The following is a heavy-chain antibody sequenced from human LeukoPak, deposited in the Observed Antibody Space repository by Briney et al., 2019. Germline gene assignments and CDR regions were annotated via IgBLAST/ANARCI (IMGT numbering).Heavy chain of an antibody. CDR3: ARGRRDGYSNN. CDR2: INPNSGGT. CDR1: GYTFTGYY. D-gene: IGHD5-24*01. V-gene: IGHV1-2*02. J-gene: IGHJ4*02. Sequence: ASVKVSCKASGYTFTGYYMHWVRQAPGQGLEWMGWINPNSGGTNYAQKFQGRVTITRNTSISTAYMELSSLRSEDTAVYYCARGRRDGYSNNWGQGTLVTVSS.